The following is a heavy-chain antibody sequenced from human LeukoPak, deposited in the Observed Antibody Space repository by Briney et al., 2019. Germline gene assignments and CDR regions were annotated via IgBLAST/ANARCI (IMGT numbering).Heavy chain of an antibody. CDR2: ISYDGSNK. J-gene: IGHJ4*02. D-gene: IGHD4-11*01. V-gene: IGHV3-30*19. Sequence: GRSLRLSCAASGFTFSSYGMHWVRQAPGKGLEWVAVISYDGSNKYYADSVKGRFTISRDNSKNTLYLQMNSLRAEDTAVYYCARTPTTRGGDYFDYWGQGTLVTVSS. CDR3: ARTPTTRGGDYFDY. CDR1: GFTFSSYG.